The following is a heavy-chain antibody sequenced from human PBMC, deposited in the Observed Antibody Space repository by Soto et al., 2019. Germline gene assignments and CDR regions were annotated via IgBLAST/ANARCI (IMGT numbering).Heavy chain of an antibody. V-gene: IGHV3-9*01. CDR1: GFTFDDYA. CDR2: ISWNSGNI. Sequence: LRLSCAASGFTFDDYAMHWVRQVLGKGLEWVSSISWNSGNIGYADSVKGRFTTSRDNAKNSLYLQMNSLRPEDTALYYCVRSKGGYSYGTPFDYWGQGTLVTVSS. CDR3: VRSKGGYSYGTPFDY. J-gene: IGHJ4*02. D-gene: IGHD5-18*01.